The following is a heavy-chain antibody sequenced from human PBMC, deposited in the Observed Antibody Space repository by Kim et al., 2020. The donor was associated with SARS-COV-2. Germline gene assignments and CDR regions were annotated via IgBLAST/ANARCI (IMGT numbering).Heavy chain of an antibody. CDR3: ARGRHCSSTSCRGYYYYGMDV. CDR2: INHSGST. Sequence: SETLSLTCAVYGGSFSGYYWSWIRQPPGKGLEWIGEINHSGSTNYNPSLKSRVTISVDTSKNQFSLKLSSVTAADTAVYYCARGRHCSSTSCRGYYYYGMDVWGQGTTVTVSS. CDR1: GGSFSGYY. V-gene: IGHV4-34*01. J-gene: IGHJ6*02. D-gene: IGHD2-2*01.